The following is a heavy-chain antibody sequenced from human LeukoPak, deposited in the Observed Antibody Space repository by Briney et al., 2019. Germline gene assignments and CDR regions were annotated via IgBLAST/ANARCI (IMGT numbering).Heavy chain of an antibody. J-gene: IGHJ3*02. CDR2: ISSSGSTI. V-gene: IGHV3-11*01. CDR3: ARDPQYSSTDSTPLSDAFDI. CDR1: GFTFSDYY. D-gene: IGHD6-13*01. Sequence: GGSLRLSCAASGFTFSDYYMSWIRQAPGKGLEWVSYISSSGSTIYYADSVKGRFTISRDNAKNSLYLQMNSLRAEDTAVYYCARDPQYSSTDSTPLSDAFDIWGQGTMVTVSS.